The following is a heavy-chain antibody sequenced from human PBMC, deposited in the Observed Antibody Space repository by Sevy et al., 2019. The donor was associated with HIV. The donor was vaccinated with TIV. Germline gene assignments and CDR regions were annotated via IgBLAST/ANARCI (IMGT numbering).Heavy chain of an antibody. CDR1: GYTFSSNG. CDR3: ARVPTYYFGSGTYFDY. V-gene: IGHV1-18*01. D-gene: IGHD3-10*01. CDR2: IGVYNGNS. J-gene: IGHJ4*02. Sequence: ASVKVSCKASGYTFSSNGIAWVRQAPGQGLQWMGWIGVYNGNSNYEHNLRERVTITNDTSTSTAYMELKSLRSDDTAGYYCARVPTYYFGSGTYFDYWGQGTLVTVSS.